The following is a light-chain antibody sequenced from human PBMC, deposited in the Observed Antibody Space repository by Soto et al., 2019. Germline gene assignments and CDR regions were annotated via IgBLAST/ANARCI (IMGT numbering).Light chain of an antibody. Sequence: QSVLTQPPSASGTPGQRVTISCSGSSSNIGSNTVNWYQQLPGTAPKLLIYSNNQRPSGVPDRFSGSKSGTSASLAISGPQAEDGGDYYCAAWDDSLNGWVFGGGTKLTVL. J-gene: IGLJ3*02. CDR3: AAWDDSLNGWV. V-gene: IGLV1-44*01. CDR2: SNN. CDR1: SSNIGSNT.